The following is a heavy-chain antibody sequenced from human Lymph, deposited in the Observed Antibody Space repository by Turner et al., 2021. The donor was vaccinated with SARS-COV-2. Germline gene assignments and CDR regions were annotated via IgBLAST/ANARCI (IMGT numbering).Heavy chain of an antibody. D-gene: IGHD6-13*01. CDR1: GIIVSRNY. V-gene: IGHV3-53*01. CDR2: IYSGGTT. CDR3: ARDLGTYGMDV. J-gene: IGHJ6*02. Sequence: EVQQVAAVGGLIQPGGSLRLSCAASGIIVSRNYMNWVRQAPGKGLEWVSVIYSGGTTYYADSVKGRFTISRDNSKNTLYLQMNSLRVEDTAVYYCARDLGTYGMDVWGQGTTVTVSS.